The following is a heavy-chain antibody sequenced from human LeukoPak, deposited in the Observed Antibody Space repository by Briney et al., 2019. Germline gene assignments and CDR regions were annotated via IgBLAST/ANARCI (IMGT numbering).Heavy chain of an antibody. CDR1: GGSINGYY. V-gene: IGHV4-59*01. D-gene: IGHD6-13*01. Sequence: PSETLSLTCTVSGGSINGYYWSWIRQSPGKGLGSLGYIYYTGSTNYNPSLKSRVTMSVDTSKNQFSLKLSSVTAADMAVYYCASGSSWFPYFDYWGQGTLVTVSS. CDR2: IYYTGST. J-gene: IGHJ4*02. CDR3: ASGSSWFPYFDY.